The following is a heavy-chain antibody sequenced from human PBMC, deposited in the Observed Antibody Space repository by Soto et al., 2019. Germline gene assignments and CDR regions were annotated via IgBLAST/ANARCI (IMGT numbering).Heavy chain of an antibody. CDR3: AKGDDGGGYYKAWFGP. V-gene: IGHV3-23*01. CDR1: GFTFSSYA. J-gene: IGHJ5*02. D-gene: IGHD3-22*01. Sequence: EVQLLESGGGLVQPGGSLRLSCAASGFTFSSYAMSWVRQAPGKGLEWVSTISSSGGNTYYADSVKGRFTISRDNSKKNTLYLQMNSLRAEDTALYYCAKGDDGGGYYKAWFGPWGQGTRVTVSS. CDR2: ISSSGGNT.